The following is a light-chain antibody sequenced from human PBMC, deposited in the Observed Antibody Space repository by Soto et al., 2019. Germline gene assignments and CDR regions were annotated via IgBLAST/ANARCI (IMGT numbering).Light chain of an antibody. CDR2: DVS. CDR1: SSDVGGYNY. CDR3: ISYTGSSTSV. Sequence: QSALTQPASVSGSPGQSITISCTGTSSDVGGYNYVSWYQQHPGKAPKLMIYDVSNRPSGVSNRFSGSKSGNTASLTITGFKAADGADWYCISYTGSSTSVFGGETALS. J-gene: IGLJ3*02. V-gene: IGLV2-14*01.